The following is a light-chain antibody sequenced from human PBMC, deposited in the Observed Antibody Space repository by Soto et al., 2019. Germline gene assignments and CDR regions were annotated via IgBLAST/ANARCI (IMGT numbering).Light chain of an antibody. CDR1: QSVSSSY. CDR2: GAS. Sequence: EIVLTQSPGTLSLSPGERATLSCRASQSVSSSYLAWYQQKPGQAPRLLIYGASSRATGIPDRFSGSGSGTDFTLTISRLETDDFAVYYCQQYGSSPPYTFGQGTKLEIK. J-gene: IGKJ2*01. V-gene: IGKV3-20*01. CDR3: QQYGSSPPYT.